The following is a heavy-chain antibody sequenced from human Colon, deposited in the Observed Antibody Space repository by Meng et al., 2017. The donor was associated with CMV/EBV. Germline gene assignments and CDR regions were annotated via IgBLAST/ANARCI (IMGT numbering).Heavy chain of an antibody. CDR2: IYGGGRTT. D-gene: IGHD2-2*01. Sequence: GGSLRLSCAASGFTFSTFGMNWVRQAPGKGLEWVSLIYGGGRTTYYADSVKGRFTISRDYTKNTVYLQMNSLRAEDTAVYYCSPVDDYWGRGTLVTVSS. CDR3: SPVDDY. V-gene: IGHV3-23*03. CDR1: GFTFSTFG. J-gene: IGHJ4*02.